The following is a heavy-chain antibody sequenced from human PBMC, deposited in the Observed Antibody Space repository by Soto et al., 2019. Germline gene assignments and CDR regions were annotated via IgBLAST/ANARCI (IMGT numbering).Heavy chain of an antibody. CDR1: GGTFSSYA. CDR3: ARGYCSGGSCYGGYYYYGMDV. Sequence: QVQLVQSGAEVKKPGSSVKVSCKASGGTFSSYAISWVRQAPGQGREWMGGIIPIFGTANYAQKFQGRVTITADESTSTAYIELSSLRSEDTAVYYCARGYCSGGSCYGGYYYYGMDVWGKGTTVTVSS. J-gene: IGHJ6*04. V-gene: IGHV1-69*12. D-gene: IGHD2-15*01. CDR2: IIPIFGTA.